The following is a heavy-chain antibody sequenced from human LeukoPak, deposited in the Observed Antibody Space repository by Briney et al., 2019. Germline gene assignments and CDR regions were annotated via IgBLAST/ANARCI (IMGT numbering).Heavy chain of an antibody. V-gene: IGHV1-46*01. CDR3: ARDVYSSSWDALRLTNWFDP. CDR1: GYTFTSYF. Sequence: ASVKVSCKASGYTFTSYFMYWVRQAPGQGLEWMGLINPRGGTTRYAQKFQGRVTMTRDTSTSTVYMELSSLRSEDTAVYYCARDVYSSSWDALRLTNWFDPWGQGTLVTVSS. D-gene: IGHD6-13*01. CDR2: INPRGGTT. J-gene: IGHJ5*02.